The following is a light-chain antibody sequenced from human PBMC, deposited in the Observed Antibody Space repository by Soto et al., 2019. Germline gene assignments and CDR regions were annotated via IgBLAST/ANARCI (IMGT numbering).Light chain of an antibody. CDR3: QQYNNWPPLT. CDR2: GAF. CDR1: RSVSTN. Sequence: EIVMTQSPATLSVSPGERATLSGRASRSVSTNLAWYQQKPGQAPRLLIYGAFTRATGVPARFSGSGSGTEFTLTISSLQSEDFAVYYCQQYNNWPPLTFGGGTKVEIK. V-gene: IGKV3-15*01. J-gene: IGKJ4*01.